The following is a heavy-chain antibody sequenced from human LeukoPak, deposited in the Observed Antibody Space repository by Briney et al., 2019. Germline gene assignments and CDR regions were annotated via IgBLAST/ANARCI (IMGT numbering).Heavy chain of an antibody. CDR1: GWSFNDYY. J-gene: IGHJ6*03. D-gene: IGHD2-21*02. CDR3: ARLTARDYYYMDV. CDR2: INARGDT. Sequence: PSETLSLTCAVYGWSFNDYYWNWIRQPPGKGLEWIEEINARGDTNYNPSLKSRVTISVDTSKKQFSLRLTSMIAADTALYYCARLTARDYYYMDVWGKGTTVTVSS. V-gene: IGHV4-34*01.